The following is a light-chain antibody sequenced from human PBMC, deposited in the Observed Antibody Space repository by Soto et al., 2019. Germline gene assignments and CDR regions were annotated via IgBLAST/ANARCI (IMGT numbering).Light chain of an antibody. V-gene: IGKV3-20*01. CDR1: QSVSSSF. J-gene: IGKJ4*01. CDR3: QQYDNSPLT. Sequence: EIVLTQSPAPLSLSPGERATLSCRASQSVSSSFLAWYQHKPGQAPRLLIYGASSRATGIPDRFSGSGSGTDFTLTISRLEPEDFAVYYCQQYDNSPLTFGGGTKVEIK. CDR2: GAS.